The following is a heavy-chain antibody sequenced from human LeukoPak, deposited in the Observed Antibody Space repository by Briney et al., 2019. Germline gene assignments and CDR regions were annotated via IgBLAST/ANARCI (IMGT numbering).Heavy chain of an antibody. D-gene: IGHD3-10*01. V-gene: IGHV3-30*02. J-gene: IGHJ3*02. CDR1: GFTFSSYG. CDR2: IRYDGSNK. CDR3: ARKGNAFDI. Sequence: GGSLRLSCAASGFTFSSYGMHWVRQAPGKGLEWVAFIRYDGSNKNYADSVKGRFTISRDNAKNTLYLQMNSLRAEDTAVYYCARKGNAFDIWGQGTMVTVSS.